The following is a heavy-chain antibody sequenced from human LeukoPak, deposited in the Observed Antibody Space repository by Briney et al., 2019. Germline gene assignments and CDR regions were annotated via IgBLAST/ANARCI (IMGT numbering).Heavy chain of an antibody. J-gene: IGHJ3*02. CDR1: GGSISSGGYY. V-gene: IGHV4-31*03. D-gene: IGHD3-9*01. Sequence: SETLSLTCTVPGGSISSGGYYWSWIRQHPGKGLEWIGYIYYSGSTYYNPSLKSRVTISVDTSKNQFSLKLSSVTAADTAVYYCARRGRGYDRSFDIWGQGTMVTVSS. CDR2: IYYSGST. CDR3: ARRGRGYDRSFDI.